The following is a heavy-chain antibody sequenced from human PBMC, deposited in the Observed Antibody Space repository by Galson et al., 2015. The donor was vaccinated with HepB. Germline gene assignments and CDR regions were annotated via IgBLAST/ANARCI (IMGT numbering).Heavy chain of an antibody. J-gene: IGHJ4*02. CDR2: IWYDGSNK. Sequence: SLRLSCAASGFTFSSYGMHWVRQAPGKGLEWVAVIWYDGSNKYYADSVKGRFTISRDNSKNTLYLQMNSLRAEDTAVYYCAKDRYSYGESPVDYWGQGTLVTVSS. V-gene: IGHV3-33*06. CDR3: AKDRYSYGESPVDY. D-gene: IGHD5-18*01. CDR1: GFTFSSYG.